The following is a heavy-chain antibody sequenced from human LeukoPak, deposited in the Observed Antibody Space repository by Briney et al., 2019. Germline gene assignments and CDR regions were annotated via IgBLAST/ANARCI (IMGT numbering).Heavy chain of an antibody. CDR2: IYYSGGT. Sequence: SETLSLTCTVSGGSISSSSYYWGWIRQPPGKGLEWIGSIYYSGGTYYNPSLKSRVTISVDTSKNQFSLKLSSVTAADTAVYYCARIMTTVVTYYYYYYYMDVWGKGTTVTVSS. CDR1: GGSISSSSYY. D-gene: IGHD4-23*01. V-gene: IGHV4-39*07. CDR3: ARIMTTVVTYYYYYYYMDV. J-gene: IGHJ6*03.